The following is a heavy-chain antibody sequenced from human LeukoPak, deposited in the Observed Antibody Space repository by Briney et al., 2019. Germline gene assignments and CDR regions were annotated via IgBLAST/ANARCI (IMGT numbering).Heavy chain of an antibody. D-gene: IGHD3-3*01. V-gene: IGHV3-33*06. CDR2: IWFDGSVK. CDR3: AKDTAIQFLEPAF. CDR1: GFTINTHG. J-gene: IGHJ4*02. Sequence: GGSLRLSCAASGFTINTHGMHWVRQAPGKGLEWVAAIWFDGSVKHYSDAVKGRFTISRDNSLDTLYLQMNSLRVEDTAMYYCAKDTAIQFLEPAFWGQGTLVTVSS.